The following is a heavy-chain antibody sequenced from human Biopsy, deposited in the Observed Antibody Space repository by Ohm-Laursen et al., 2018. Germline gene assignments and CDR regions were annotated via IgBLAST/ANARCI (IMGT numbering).Heavy chain of an antibody. CDR1: GGTFSIYG. CDR2: NIPILGTG. Sequence: SSVKVSCKAPGGTFSIYGVNWVRQAPGQGLEWLGGNIPILGTGNYAQKFQDRVTVAADTSTSTATMELRSLRSGETAVYYCATKLTGYFHHWGQGTLVIVSS. V-gene: IGHV1-69*06. J-gene: IGHJ1*01. CDR3: ATKLTGYFHH. D-gene: IGHD3-9*01.